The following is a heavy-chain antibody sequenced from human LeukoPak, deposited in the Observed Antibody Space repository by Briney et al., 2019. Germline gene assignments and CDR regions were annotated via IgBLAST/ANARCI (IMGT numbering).Heavy chain of an antibody. CDR1: GGSISSYY. CDR3: ARAPPPPTPEDAFDI. J-gene: IGHJ3*02. Sequence: PSETLSLTCTVSGGSISSYYWSWIRQPAGKGLEWIGRIYTSGSTNYNPSLKSRVTMSVDTSKNQFSLKLSSVTAADTAVYYCARAPPPPTPEDAFDIWGQGAMVTVSS. CDR2: IYTSGST. V-gene: IGHV4-4*07.